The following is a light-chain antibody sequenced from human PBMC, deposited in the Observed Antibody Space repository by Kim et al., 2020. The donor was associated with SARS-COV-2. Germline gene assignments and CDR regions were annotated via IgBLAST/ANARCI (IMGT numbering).Light chain of an antibody. Sequence: EIVMTQSPATLSVSPGERATLSCRASQNVGSHIAWYQQNPGQAPRLLIYGASTRATGIPARFSGSGSGTEFKLTISSLQSEDLAVYYCQQYDNWLPLTFGGGTKVEIK. CDR2: GAS. V-gene: IGKV3-15*01. CDR1: QNVGSH. J-gene: IGKJ4*01. CDR3: QQYDNWLPLT.